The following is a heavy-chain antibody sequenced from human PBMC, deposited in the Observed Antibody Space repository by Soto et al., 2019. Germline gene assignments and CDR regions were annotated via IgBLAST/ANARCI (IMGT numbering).Heavy chain of an antibody. CDR3: ARVYDFWSGYYYYGMDV. Sequence: EVQLVESGGGLVQPGGSLRLSCAVSGFTVSSNYMSWVRQAPGKGLEWVSIISSGGSTHYTDSVKGRFTISRDNSKNTLCLQMSSLRAEDTAVYYCARVYDFWSGYYYYGMDVW. D-gene: IGHD3-3*01. CDR2: ISSGGST. V-gene: IGHV3-66*01. CDR1: GFTVSSNY. J-gene: IGHJ6*01.